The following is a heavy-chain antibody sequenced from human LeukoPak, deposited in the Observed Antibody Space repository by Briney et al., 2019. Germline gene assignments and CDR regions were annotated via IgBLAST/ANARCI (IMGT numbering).Heavy chain of an antibody. J-gene: IGHJ4*02. D-gene: IGHD1-1*01. CDR1: GFTFEDFA. Sequence: GGSLRLSCTVSGFTFEDFAMTWARQAPGKGLEWVGFIRRRAYGGTTDYGASVKGRFTISIDNSKNIAFLQINSLKTEDTAIYFCSRDSHGDDVYDYWGQGTLVTVSS. CDR2: IRRRAYGGTT. CDR3: SRDSHGDDVYDY. V-gene: IGHV3-49*04.